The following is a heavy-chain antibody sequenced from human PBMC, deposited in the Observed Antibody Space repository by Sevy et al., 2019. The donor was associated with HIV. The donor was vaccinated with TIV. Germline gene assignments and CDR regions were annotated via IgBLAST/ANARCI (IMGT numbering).Heavy chain of an antibody. CDR2: IIPIFGTA. J-gene: IGHJ4*02. D-gene: IGHD4-17*01. Sequence: ASVKVSCKASGGTFSSYAISWVRQAPGQGLEWMGGIIPIFGTANYPQKFQGRVTITADESTSTAYMELSSLRSEDTAVYYCASVAVTTIKTSFDYWGQGTLVTVSS. CDR3: ASVAVTTIKTSFDY. CDR1: GGTFSSYA. V-gene: IGHV1-69*13.